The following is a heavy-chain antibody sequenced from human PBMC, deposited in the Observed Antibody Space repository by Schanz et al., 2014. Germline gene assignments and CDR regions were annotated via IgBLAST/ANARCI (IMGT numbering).Heavy chain of an antibody. Sequence: EVQLLASGGGLVQPGGSLRLTCLTSGFTFTDHAMSWVRQAPGKGLEWVSTISGLGEATFYSDSVKGRFTVSRDNSKNTLYLQMNSLRAEDTALYYCASERGYSYGYGAFDIWGQGTMVTVS. V-gene: IGHV3-23*01. CDR3: ASERGYSYGYGAFDI. CDR1: GFTFTDHA. D-gene: IGHD5-18*01. CDR2: ISGLGEAT. J-gene: IGHJ3*02.